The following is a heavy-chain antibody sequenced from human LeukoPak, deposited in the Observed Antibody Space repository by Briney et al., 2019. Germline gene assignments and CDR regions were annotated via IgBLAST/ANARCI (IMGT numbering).Heavy chain of an antibody. CDR3: ARAGISDVTTDFDY. Sequence: VASVKVSCKASGYTFTSYGISWVRQAPGQGLEWMGWISAYNGNTNYAQKLQGRVTMTTDTSTSTAYMELRSLRSDDTAVYYCARAGISDVTTDFDYWGQGTLVTVSS. CDR1: GYTFTSYG. J-gene: IGHJ4*02. D-gene: IGHD1-14*01. CDR2: ISAYNGNT. V-gene: IGHV1-18*01.